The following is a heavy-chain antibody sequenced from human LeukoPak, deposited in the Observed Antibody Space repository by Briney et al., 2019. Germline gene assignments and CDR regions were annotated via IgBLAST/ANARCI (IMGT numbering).Heavy chain of an antibody. Sequence: HPGGSLRLSCAASGFTFSSYGMPWVRQAPGKGLERVAVISYDGSNNYYADSVKGRFTISSNNSKKTLYMEMNSLRAEDTAVYYWAKGLAYCGGGCYSNFQHWGQGTLVTVSS. CDR2: ISYDGSNN. D-gene: IGHD2-21*02. CDR3: AKGLAYCGGGCYSNFQH. CDR1: GFTFSSYG. V-gene: IGHV3-30*18. J-gene: IGHJ1*01.